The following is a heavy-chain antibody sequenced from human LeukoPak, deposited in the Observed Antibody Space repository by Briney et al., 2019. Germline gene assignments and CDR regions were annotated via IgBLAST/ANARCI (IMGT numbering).Heavy chain of an antibody. J-gene: IGHJ4*02. CDR2: ISYDGSNT. V-gene: IGHV3-30*18. Sequence: PGGSLRLSCAASGFTFSSYGMHLVREAPGKGLEWVAVISYDGSNTYYADSVKGRFTISRDNSKNMLYLQMNNLRAEDTAVYYCAKPYYYGSRSYMDYWGQGTLVTVSS. D-gene: IGHD3-10*01. CDR1: GFTFSSYG. CDR3: AKPYYYGSRSYMDY.